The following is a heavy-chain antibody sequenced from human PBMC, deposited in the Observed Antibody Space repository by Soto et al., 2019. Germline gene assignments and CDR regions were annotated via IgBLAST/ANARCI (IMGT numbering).Heavy chain of an antibody. CDR1: GDSISSYY. CDR3: ARRRSYGDSDY. D-gene: IGHD4-17*01. V-gene: IGHV4-59*08. CDR2: IYYIGGT. Sequence: QVQLQAWGPGLVKPSETLSLTCTVSGDSISSYYWSWIRQPPGKGLEWIGYIYYIGGTNYNPSLKSRVTISVDTSKNQFSLKLSSVTAADTAVYYCARRRSYGDSDYWGQGTLVTVSS. J-gene: IGHJ4*02.